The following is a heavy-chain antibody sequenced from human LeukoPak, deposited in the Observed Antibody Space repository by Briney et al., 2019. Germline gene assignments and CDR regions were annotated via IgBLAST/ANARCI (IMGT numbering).Heavy chain of an antibody. V-gene: IGHV3-48*03. J-gene: IGHJ4*02. Sequence: GGSLRLSCAASGCTFSSYEMHWVRQAPGKGLEWVPYISSSGSTIYYADSVKGRFTISRDNAKNSLYVQMNSLRAEDTAIYYCARARGVVITKVDYWGQGTLVTVSS. D-gene: IGHD3-22*01. CDR2: ISSSGSTI. CDR1: GCTFSSYE. CDR3: ARARGVVITKVDY.